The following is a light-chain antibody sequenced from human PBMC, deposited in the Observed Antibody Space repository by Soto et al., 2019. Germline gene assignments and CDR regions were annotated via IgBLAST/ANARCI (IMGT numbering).Light chain of an antibody. CDR2: GAS. CDR1: QSINSE. Sequence: EIVMTQSPATLSLSPGERAALSCRASQSINSELAWYQQKPGQPPRLLIYGASTRANGVPARFTGSASGSEFTLTISGLQSEAVAVYYCQQGHNWPLTFGQGTRLEI. V-gene: IGKV3-15*01. CDR3: QQGHNWPLT. J-gene: IGKJ2*01.